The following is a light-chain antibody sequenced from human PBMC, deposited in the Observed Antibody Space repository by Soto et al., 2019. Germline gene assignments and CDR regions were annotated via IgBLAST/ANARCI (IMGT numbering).Light chain of an antibody. V-gene: IGLV3-21*02. CDR2: DDS. Sequence: SYELTQPPSVSVAPGQTARITCGGDNIGRKGVQWYQQKPGQAPVLVVCDDSDRPSGIPERFSGSNSENTATLTISRVEGGDEADYYCQVWDSSSDHPYVFGAGTKVT. CDR3: QVWDSSSDHPYV. J-gene: IGLJ1*01. CDR1: NIGRKG.